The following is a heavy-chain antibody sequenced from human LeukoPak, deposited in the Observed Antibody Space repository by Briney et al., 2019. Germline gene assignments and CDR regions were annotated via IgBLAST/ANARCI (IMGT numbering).Heavy chain of an antibody. CDR3: ASEAPGYCSSTSCYGGYFQH. CDR2: IYYSGST. Sequence: SETLSLTCTVSGGSISSYYWSWIRQPPGKGLEWFGYIYYSGSTNYNPSLKSRVTISVDTSKNQFSLKLSSVTAADTAVYYCASEAPGYCSSTSCYGGYFQHWGQGTLVTVSS. J-gene: IGHJ1*01. D-gene: IGHD2-2*01. V-gene: IGHV4-59*01. CDR1: GGSISSYY.